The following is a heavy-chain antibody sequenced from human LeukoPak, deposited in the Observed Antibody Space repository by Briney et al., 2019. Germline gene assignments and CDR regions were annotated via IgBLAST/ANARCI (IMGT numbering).Heavy chain of an antibody. CDR1: GYTFTGYY. CDR2: INPNSGGT. J-gene: IGHJ4*02. CDR3: ARGAVYYDSSGYPHDY. Sequence: ASVKVSCKASGYTFTGYYMHWVRQAPGQGLEWMGWINPNSGGTNYAQKFQGRVTMTRDTSISTAYMELSRPRSDDTAVYYCARGAVYYDSSGYPHDYWGQGTLVTVSS. V-gene: IGHV1-2*02. D-gene: IGHD3-22*01.